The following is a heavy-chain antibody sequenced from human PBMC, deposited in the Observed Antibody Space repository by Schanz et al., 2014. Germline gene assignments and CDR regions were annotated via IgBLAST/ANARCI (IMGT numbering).Heavy chain of an antibody. CDR2: INHSGST. CDR3: ARWDHLLSGRDAFDI. D-gene: IGHD2-2*01. V-gene: IGHV4-34*01. Sequence: QVQLQQWGAGLLKPSETLSLTCAVYGGSFSVYYWSWIRQPPGKGLEWIGEINHSGSTNYNPSLKSQVTISVDTSKNQFSLMLNSVTAADTAVYYCARWDHLLSGRDAFDIWGLGTMVTVSS. CDR1: GGSFSVYY. J-gene: IGHJ3*02.